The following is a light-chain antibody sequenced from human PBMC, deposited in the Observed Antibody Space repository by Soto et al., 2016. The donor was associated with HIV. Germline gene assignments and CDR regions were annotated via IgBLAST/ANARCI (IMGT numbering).Light chain of an antibody. CDR3: QQYYSMLWS. CDR1: QSLDSY. V-gene: IGKV1-39*01. J-gene: IGKJ1*01. CDR2: AAS. Sequence: DIQMTQSPSSLSASVGDRVTITCRASQSLDSYLNWYQHKPGKAPKLLIYAASSLERGVPSRFSGRGSGTDYSLTISSLQPEDFATYYCQQYYSMLWSFGQGTKVEIK.